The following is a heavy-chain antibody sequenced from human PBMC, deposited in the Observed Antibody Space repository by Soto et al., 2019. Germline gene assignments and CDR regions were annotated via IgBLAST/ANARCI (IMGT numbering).Heavy chain of an antibody. CDR1: GGTFSSYT. J-gene: IGHJ6*02. V-gene: IGHV1-69*02. D-gene: IGHD6-13*01. Sequence: ASVKVSCKASGGTFSSYTISWVRQAPGQGLEWMGRIIPILGIANYAQKFQGRVTITADKSTSTAYMELSSLRSEDTAVYYCASLRYSSSRSYYYYGMDVWGQGTTVTVSS. CDR2: IIPILGIA. CDR3: ASLRYSSSRSYYYYGMDV.